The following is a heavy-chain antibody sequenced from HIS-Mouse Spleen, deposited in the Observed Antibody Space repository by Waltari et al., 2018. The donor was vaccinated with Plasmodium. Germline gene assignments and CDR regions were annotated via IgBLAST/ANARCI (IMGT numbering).Heavy chain of an antibody. D-gene: IGHD6-13*01. CDR2: IKQDGSEK. V-gene: IGHV3-7*01. CDR1: GFTLSSYW. CDR3: ASSWYWYFDL. Sequence: EVQLVESGGGLVQPGGSLRLSCAASGFTLSSYWMSWVRQAPGKWLEWMANIKQDGSEKYYVDSVKGRFTISRDNAKNSLYLQMNSLRAEDTAVYYCASSWYWYFDLWGRGTLVTVSS. J-gene: IGHJ2*01.